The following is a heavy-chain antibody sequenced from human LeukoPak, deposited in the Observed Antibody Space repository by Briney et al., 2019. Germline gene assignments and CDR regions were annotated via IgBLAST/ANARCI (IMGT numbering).Heavy chain of an antibody. CDR3: ARVAVASYWYFDL. V-gene: IGHV4-4*02. D-gene: IGHD6-19*01. Sequence: SETQSLTCALSGASVSSGNWWSWVRQPPRKGLEWIGEIYHSGSTNYNPSLRSRVTISVDKSKSQFSLKLSSVTAADTAVYYCARVAVASYWYFDLWGRGTLVTVSS. J-gene: IGHJ2*01. CDR2: IYHSGST. CDR1: GASVSSGNW.